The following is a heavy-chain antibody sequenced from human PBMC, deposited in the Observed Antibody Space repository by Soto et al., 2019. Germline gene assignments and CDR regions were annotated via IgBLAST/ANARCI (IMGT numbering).Heavy chain of an antibody. Sequence: QLQLQESGPGLVKPSETLSLTCTVSGGSISSSSYYWGWIRQPPGKGLEWIGSIYYSGSTYYNPSLKSRVTISVDTSKNQFSLKLSSVTAADTAVYYCARRGGGPLFDYWGQGTLVTVSS. CDR3: ARRGGGPLFDY. D-gene: IGHD3-16*01. J-gene: IGHJ4*02. CDR2: IYYSGST. V-gene: IGHV4-39*01. CDR1: GGSISSSSYY.